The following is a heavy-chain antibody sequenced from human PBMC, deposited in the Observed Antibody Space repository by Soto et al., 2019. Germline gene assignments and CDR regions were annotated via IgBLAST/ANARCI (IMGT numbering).Heavy chain of an antibody. CDR3: AGSTVTTSLADC. J-gene: IGHJ4*02. CDR2: INPSGGST. CDR1: GYTFSSYY. D-gene: IGHD4-17*01. Sequence: SVKGSCDASGYTFSSYYMHWMRQAPGQGLEWMGIINPSGGSTSYAQKFQGRVTMTRDTSTSTVYMELSSLRSEDPAVYYCAGSTVTTSLADCWGQGTLLPVSS. V-gene: IGHV1-46*01.